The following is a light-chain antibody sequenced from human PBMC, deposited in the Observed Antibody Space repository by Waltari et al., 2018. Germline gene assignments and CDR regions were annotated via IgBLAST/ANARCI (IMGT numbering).Light chain of an antibody. CDR2: AAS. Sequence: DIQMTQSPSPVSAFIGDRVDISCRASQDVSTWVAWYQQTPGKDPNLLISAASSLQSGVPSRFSGSGSGTDFTLTISGLQPEDFTIYFCQQTDSFPLTFGGGTKVELK. J-gene: IGKJ4*01. V-gene: IGKV1-12*01. CDR1: QDVSTW. CDR3: QQTDSFPLT.